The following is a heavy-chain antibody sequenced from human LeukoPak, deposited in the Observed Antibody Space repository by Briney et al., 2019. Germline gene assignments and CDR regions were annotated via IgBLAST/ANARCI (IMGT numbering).Heavy chain of an antibody. CDR1: GFTFDTYT. Sequence: PGGSLKLSCAASGFTFDTYTMHWFRQAPGKGLEWVASVTTTSSYIYYEDSVRGRFTISRDNAKNSLFLQMTSLRVEDTGVYYCARENYFGMGGYALDVWGQGTTVTVSS. V-gene: IGHV3-21*01. D-gene: IGHD3-16*01. J-gene: IGHJ6*02. CDR3: ARENYFGMGGYALDV. CDR2: VTTTSSYI.